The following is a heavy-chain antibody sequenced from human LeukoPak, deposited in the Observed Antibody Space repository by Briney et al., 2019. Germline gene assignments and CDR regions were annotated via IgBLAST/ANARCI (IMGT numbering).Heavy chain of an antibody. Sequence: SSETLSLTCIVSGVSTSSGYWSWIRQPAGKGLEWMGHTSTSVPTYYNPSLKSRVTMSLDTSENHFSLNLSSVTAADTAVYYCARGALRGFYAFFYMDVWGKGTTVTVSS. CDR1: GVSTSSGY. CDR2: TSTSVPT. V-gene: IGHV4-4*07. CDR3: ARGALRGFYAFFYMDV. J-gene: IGHJ6*03. D-gene: IGHD5/OR15-5a*01.